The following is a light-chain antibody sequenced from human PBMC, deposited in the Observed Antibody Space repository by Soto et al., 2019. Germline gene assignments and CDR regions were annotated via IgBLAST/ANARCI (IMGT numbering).Light chain of an antibody. V-gene: IGKV3-20*01. J-gene: IGKJ4*01. Sequence: EIVLTQTPGTLSLSPGERATLSCRASQSVTSSHLAWYQQKPGQAPRLLIYGASTRATGIPDRFSGSGSDTDFSLTISRLEPEDFAVYYCQQYGSSPPLTFGGGTKVEIK. CDR2: GAS. CDR1: QSVTSSH. CDR3: QQYGSSPPLT.